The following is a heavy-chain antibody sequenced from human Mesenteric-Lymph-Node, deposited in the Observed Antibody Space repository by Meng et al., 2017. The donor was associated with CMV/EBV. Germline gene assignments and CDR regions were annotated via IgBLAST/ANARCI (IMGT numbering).Heavy chain of an antibody. J-gene: IGHJ6*02. CDR3: ARDSFEASLSYYYGMDV. CDR1: GGSFTGNV. CDR2: IHQSGST. V-gene: IGHV4-34*01. Sequence: SETLSLTCAVYGGSFTGNVWSWIRQPPGKGLEWIGEIHQSGSTHYNPSLKSRVTISVDTSKNQFSLKLTSVTAADTAVYYCARDSFEASLSYYYGMDVWGQGTTVTVSS. D-gene: IGHD1-26*01.